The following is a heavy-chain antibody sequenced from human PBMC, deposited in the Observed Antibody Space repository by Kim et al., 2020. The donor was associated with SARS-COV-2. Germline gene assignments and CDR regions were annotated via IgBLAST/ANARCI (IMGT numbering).Heavy chain of an antibody. Sequence: GGSLRLSCAASGFTFSSYAMHWVRQAPGKGLEWVAVISYNGRSNNYADSVKGRFTISRDNSKNTLYLQMNSLRAEDTAVYYCARDNYCLDYWGQGTLVTSPQ. CDR2: ISYNGRSN. V-gene: IGHV3-33*05. D-gene: IGHD2-15*01. CDR1: GFTFSSYA. CDR3: ARDNYCLDY. J-gene: IGHJ4*02.